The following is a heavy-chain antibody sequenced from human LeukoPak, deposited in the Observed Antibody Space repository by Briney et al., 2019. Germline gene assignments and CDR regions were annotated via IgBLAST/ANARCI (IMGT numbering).Heavy chain of an antibody. V-gene: IGHV3-7*03. Sequence: GGSLRLSCAASGFIFSSYWMSWVRQAPGKGLEWVANIKQDGSEKYYVDSVKGRFTISRDSAKNSLYLQMNSLRAEDTAVYYCARGMYYYDSSGYYPAPDYWGQGTLVTVSS. D-gene: IGHD3-22*01. CDR2: IKQDGSEK. J-gene: IGHJ4*02. CDR3: ARGMYYYDSSGYYPAPDY. CDR1: GFIFSSYW.